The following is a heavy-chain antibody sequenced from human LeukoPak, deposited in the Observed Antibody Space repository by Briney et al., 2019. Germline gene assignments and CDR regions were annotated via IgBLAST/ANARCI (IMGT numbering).Heavy chain of an antibody. CDR3: ARAMTTEANDY. Sequence: PGGSLRLSCAVSGFTFSSYSMNWVRQAPGKGLEWVSYISSSSTTIYYADSVKGRFTVSRDNAKNSLYLQMNNLKVEDTAVYYCARAMTTEANDYWGQGILVTVSS. J-gene: IGHJ4*02. CDR2: ISSSSTTI. V-gene: IGHV3-48*01. CDR1: GFTFSSYS. D-gene: IGHD4-11*01.